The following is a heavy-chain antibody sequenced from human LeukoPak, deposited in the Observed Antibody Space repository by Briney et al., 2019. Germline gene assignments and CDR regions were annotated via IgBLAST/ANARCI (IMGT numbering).Heavy chain of an antibody. V-gene: IGHV1-69*06. CDR1: GGTFSSYA. CDR3: ASSVWVHYYDSSGYYDDFGY. Sequence: GASVKVSCKASGGTFSSYAISWVRQAPGQGLERMGGIIPIFGTANYAQKFQGRVTITADKSTSTAYMELSSLRSEDTAVYYCASSVWVHYYDSSGYYDDFGYWGQGTLVTVSS. J-gene: IGHJ4*02. CDR2: IIPIFGTA. D-gene: IGHD3-22*01.